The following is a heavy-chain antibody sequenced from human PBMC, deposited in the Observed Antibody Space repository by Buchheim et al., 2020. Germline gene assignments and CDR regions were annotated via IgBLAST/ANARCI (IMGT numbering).Heavy chain of an antibody. CDR3: ARYYYDSSGDYSGYFDY. CDR1: GGSISSYY. CDR2: IYYSGSN. Sequence: QVQLQESGPGLVKPSETLSLTCTVSGGSISSYYWSWIRQPPGKGLEWIGYIYYSGSNNSNPSLKSPVPISIDTSKNQFSLNLSSGTAADTAVYYCARYYYDSSGDYSGYFDYWGQGTL. V-gene: IGHV4-59*08. J-gene: IGHJ4*02. D-gene: IGHD3-22*01.